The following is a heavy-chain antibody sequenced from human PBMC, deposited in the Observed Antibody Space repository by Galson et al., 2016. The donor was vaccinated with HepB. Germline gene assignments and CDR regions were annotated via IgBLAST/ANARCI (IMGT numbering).Heavy chain of an antibody. V-gene: IGHV4-39*07. CDR1: GGSISCTSCYS. J-gene: IGHJ3*02. Sequence: SETLSLTCTVSGGSISCTSCYSWGWLRQPPGKGLEWIGSIYYTGSANYAPSLESRVTISLDTSKNQLSLKLTSVTAADTAVYYFAKAHYTSSSGNAHTFAIWGQGTMVIVSS. D-gene: IGHD6-6*01. CDR3: AKAHYTSSSGNAHTFAI. CDR2: IYYTGSA.